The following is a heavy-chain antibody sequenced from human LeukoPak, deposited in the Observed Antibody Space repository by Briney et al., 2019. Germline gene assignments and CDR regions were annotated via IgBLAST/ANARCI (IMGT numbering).Heavy chain of an antibody. D-gene: IGHD4-17*01. Sequence: PGRSLRLSCAASGFTFSSYGMHWVRQAPGKGLEWVAVIWYDGSNKYYADSVKGRFTISRDNSKNTLYLQMNSLRAEDTAVYYCAKGLIPGDYVHYYHMDVWGKGTTVTVSS. CDR2: IWYDGSNK. CDR1: GFTFSSYG. V-gene: IGHV3-33*06. CDR3: AKGLIPGDYVHYYHMDV. J-gene: IGHJ6*03.